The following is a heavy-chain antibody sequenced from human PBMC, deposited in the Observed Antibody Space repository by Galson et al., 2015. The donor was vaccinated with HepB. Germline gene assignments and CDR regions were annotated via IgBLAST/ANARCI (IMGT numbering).Heavy chain of an antibody. V-gene: IGHV3-23*01. Sequence: SLRLSCAASGFTFSSYAMSWVRQAPGKGLEWVPPISGSGGSTYYADSVKGRFTISRDNSKNTLYLQMNSLRAEDTAVYYCAKHPTYYYDTSGYHYFDYWGQGTLVTVSS. CDR2: ISGSGGST. CDR3: AKHPTYYYDTSGYHYFDY. CDR1: GFTFSSYA. D-gene: IGHD3-22*01. J-gene: IGHJ4*02.